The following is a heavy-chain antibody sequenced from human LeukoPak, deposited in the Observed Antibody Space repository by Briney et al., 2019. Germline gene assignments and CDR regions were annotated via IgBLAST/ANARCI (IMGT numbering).Heavy chain of an antibody. Sequence: ASVKVSCKASGYTFTNYHIAWVRQAPGQGLEWMGWVSTNDGNTVYAQRLQGRVTMTTDTSTSVAYMELRSLTSDDTAVYYCTRAPPGMTMMTDYWGQGTLVTVST. J-gene: IGHJ4*02. CDR2: VSTNDGNT. CDR3: TRAPPGMTMMTDY. V-gene: IGHV1-18*01. CDR1: GYTFTNYH. D-gene: IGHD3-22*01.